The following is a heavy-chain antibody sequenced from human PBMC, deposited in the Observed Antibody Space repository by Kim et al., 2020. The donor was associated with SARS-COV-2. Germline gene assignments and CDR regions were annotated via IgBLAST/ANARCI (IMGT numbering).Heavy chain of an antibody. CDR3: ARLTGTTSYYFDY. D-gene: IGHD1-7*01. J-gene: IGHJ4*02. V-gene: IGHV4-59*13. CDR1: GGSISPYF. CDR2: IYYTGST. Sequence: TLSLTCSVSGGSISPYFWSWIRQPPGKGLEWIAYIYYTGSTNYNPSLKSRVTISVDTSKNQFSLKLTSVTAADTALYYCARLTGTTSYYFDYWGQGTLVTVSS.